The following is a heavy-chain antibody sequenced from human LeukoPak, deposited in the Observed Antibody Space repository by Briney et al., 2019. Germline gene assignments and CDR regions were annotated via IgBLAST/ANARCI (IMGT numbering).Heavy chain of an antibody. CDR3: ARHLHYYGSGSYHYYYYYYMDV. D-gene: IGHD3-10*01. J-gene: IGHJ6*03. CDR1: GGSISSSSYY. V-gene: IGHV4-39*01. Sequence: SETLSLTCTVSGGSISSSSYYWGWIRQPPGKGLEWIGSIYYSGSTYYNPSLKSRVTISVDTSKNQFSLKLSSVTAADTAVYYCARHLHYYGSGSYHYYYYYYMDVWGKGTTVTVSS. CDR2: IYYSGST.